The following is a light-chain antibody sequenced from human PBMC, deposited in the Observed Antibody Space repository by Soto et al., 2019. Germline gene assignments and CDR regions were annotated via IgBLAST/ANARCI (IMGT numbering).Light chain of an antibody. CDR2: KAS. Sequence: DIQMTQSPSTLSASVGDRVTITCRASQSINSWLAWYQQKPGKAPKVLIYKASSLENWVPSRFSGSGCGTEFTLTISSLQPEDFSTYYCQEYETYSNTFGQRTKLEI. CDR1: QSINSW. CDR3: QEYETYSNT. J-gene: IGKJ2*01. V-gene: IGKV1-5*03.